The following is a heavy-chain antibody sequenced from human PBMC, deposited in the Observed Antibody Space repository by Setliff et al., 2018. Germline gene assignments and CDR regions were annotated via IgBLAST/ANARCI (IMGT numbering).Heavy chain of an antibody. Sequence: GASVKVSCKASGYTFTTHGISWVRQAPGQGLEWMGWINPGSGKTGYALNFQGRVTMTKNTSIATAYMDLSGLMSEDTAVYYCATGPINNDVWGRGTLVTVSS. CDR3: ATGPINNDV. J-gene: IGHJ2*01. CDR2: INPGSGKT. CDR1: GYTFTTHG. V-gene: IGHV1-8*02.